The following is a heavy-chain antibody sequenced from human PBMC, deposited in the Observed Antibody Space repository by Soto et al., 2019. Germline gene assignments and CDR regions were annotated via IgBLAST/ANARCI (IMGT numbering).Heavy chain of an antibody. CDR1: VHGFGNYA. CDR2: VSTNGRST. J-gene: IGHJ6*02. Sequence: AGSLRISFRASVHGFGNYAMTGVRQDTGRGLEWVAGVSTNGRSTYYADSVRGRFTISRDNSKITVYLQMNSLRAEDTAVYYCAKDRAFNYFYGTAVWVQGTTVTVS. CDR3: AKDRAFNYFYGTAV. V-gene: IGHV3-23*01. D-gene: IGHD3-10*01.